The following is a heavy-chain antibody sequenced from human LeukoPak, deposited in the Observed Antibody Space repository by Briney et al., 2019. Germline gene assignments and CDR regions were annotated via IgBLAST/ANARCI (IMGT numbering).Heavy chain of an antibody. CDR2: INPNSGGT. J-gene: IGHJ4*02. Sequence: GASVKVSCKASGYTFTGYYMHWVRQAPGQGLEWMGWINPNSGGTNYAQKFQDRVTMTRDTSISTAYMELSRLRSDDTAVYYCARSPALLWFGELHPYYFDYWGQGTLVTVSS. CDR1: GYTFTGYY. D-gene: IGHD3-10*01. CDR3: ARSPALLWFGELHPYYFDY. V-gene: IGHV1-2*02.